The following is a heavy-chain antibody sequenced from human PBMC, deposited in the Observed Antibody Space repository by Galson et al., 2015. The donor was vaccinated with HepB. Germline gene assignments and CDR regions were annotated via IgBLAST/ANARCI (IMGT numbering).Heavy chain of an antibody. V-gene: IGHV1-18*01. D-gene: IGHD1-7*01. CDR1: GDTFSNYR. CDR3: ARVSRLELHLNDYYSYGMDI. Sequence: SVQVSCKASGDTFSNYRCSGVGQAPRQGLERMRWITGYDGSTIHAPVFQGRATMTTQTSTGTAYIELRSLSSDDTAVYYCARVSRLELHLNDYYSYGMDIWGQGTAVTVSS. CDR2: ITGYDGST. J-gene: IGHJ6*02.